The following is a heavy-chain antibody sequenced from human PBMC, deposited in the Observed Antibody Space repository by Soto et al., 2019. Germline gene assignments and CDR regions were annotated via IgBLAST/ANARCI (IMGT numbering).Heavy chain of an antibody. V-gene: IGHV1-69*12. CDR2: IIPIFGTA. CDR1: GGTFSSYA. Sequence: QVQLVQSGAEVKKPGSSVKVSCKASGGTFSSYAISWVRQAPGQGLEWMGGIIPIFGTANYAQKFQGRVTITADESXSXXYMELSSLRAEDTAVYYCARALGEIIQLRVGAFDIWGQGTMVTVSS. CDR3: ARALGEIIQLRVGAFDI. D-gene: IGHD3-10*01. J-gene: IGHJ3*02.